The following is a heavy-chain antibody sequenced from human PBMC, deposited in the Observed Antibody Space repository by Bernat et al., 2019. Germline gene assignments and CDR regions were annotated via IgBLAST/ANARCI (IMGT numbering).Heavy chain of an antibody. V-gene: IGHV3-15*01. CDR2: IKSKADGETT. D-gene: IGHD2-2*01. CDR3: GEDTVVPLAQIEH. Sequence: EVQLVESGGDLVKPGGSLRLSCASSGFTFSSAWMSWFRQAPGSGLEWVGRIKSKADGETTDYDAPVKGRFTISRDDSINTLYMQKKSLKSEDTAVDYCGEDTVVPLAQIEHWGKGTLVTVSS. J-gene: IGHJ4*02. CDR1: GFTFSSAW.